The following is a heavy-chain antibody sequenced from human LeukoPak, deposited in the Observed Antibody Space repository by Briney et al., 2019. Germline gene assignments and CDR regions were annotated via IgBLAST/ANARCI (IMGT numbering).Heavy chain of an antibody. V-gene: IGHV3-23*01. CDR3: ARGDYPPLDY. CDR2: ISGSGDST. Sequence: GGSLRLSCAASGFTFSSYAMNWVRQAPGKGLEWVSVISGSGDSTYYADSVKGRFTISRDNSKNTLYLQMNSLRAEDTAVYYCARGDYPPLDYWGQGTLVTVSS. D-gene: IGHD4-17*01. J-gene: IGHJ4*02. CDR1: GFTFSSYA.